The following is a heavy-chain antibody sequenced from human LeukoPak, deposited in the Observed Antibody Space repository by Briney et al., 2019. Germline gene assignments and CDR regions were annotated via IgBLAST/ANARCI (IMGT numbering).Heavy chain of an antibody. CDR3: AKVSYYYDSSGYSKSPYYFDY. CDR2: ISGSGGST. V-gene: IGHV3-23*01. CDR1: GFTFSSYG. Sequence: GGSLRLSCAASGFTFSSYGMHWVRQAPGKGLEWVSAISGSGGSTYYADSVKGRFTISRDNSKNTLYLQMNSLRAEDTAVYYCAKVSYYYDSSGYSKSPYYFDYWGQGTLVTVSS. J-gene: IGHJ4*02. D-gene: IGHD3-22*01.